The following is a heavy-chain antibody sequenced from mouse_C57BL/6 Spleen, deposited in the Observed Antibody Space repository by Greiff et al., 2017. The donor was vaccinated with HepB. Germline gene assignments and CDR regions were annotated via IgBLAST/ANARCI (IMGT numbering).Heavy chain of an antibody. CDR3: ARDVKDYDHYAMDY. CDR1: GYSITSGYY. J-gene: IGHJ4*01. D-gene: IGHD2-4*01. CDR2: ISYDGSN. V-gene: IGHV3-6*01. Sequence: EVKLQESGPGLVKPSQSLSLTCSVTGYSITSGYYWNWIRQFPGNKLEWMGYISYDGSNNYNPSLKNRISITRDTSKNQFFLKLNSVTTEDTATYYCARDVKDYDHYAMDYWGQGTSVTVSS.